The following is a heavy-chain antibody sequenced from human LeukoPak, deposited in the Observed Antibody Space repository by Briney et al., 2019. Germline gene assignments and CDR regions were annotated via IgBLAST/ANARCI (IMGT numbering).Heavy chain of an antibody. J-gene: IGHJ5*02. CDR1: GFTFSSYW. Sequence: GGSLRLSCAASGFTFSSYWMHWVRQAPGKGLVWVSRINSDESDTNYADSVKGRFTISRDNAKNTLYLQMNSLRAEDTAVYYCARGTHWFDPWGQGTLVTVSS. V-gene: IGHV3-74*01. CDR3: ARGTHWFDP. CDR2: INSDESDT.